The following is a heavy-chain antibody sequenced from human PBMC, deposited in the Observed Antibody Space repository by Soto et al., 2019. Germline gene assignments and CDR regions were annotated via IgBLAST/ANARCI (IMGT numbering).Heavy chain of an antibody. V-gene: IGHV1-69*06. CDR2: IIPIFGTA. D-gene: IGHD3-3*01. CDR1: GGTFSSYA. CDR3: ARGPWNYDFWSGYYSSIPPTNYGMDV. Sequence: ASVKVSCKASGGTFSSYAISWVRQAPGQGLEWMGGIIPIFGTANYAQKFQGRVRITADKSTSTAYMELSSLRSEDTAVYYCARGPWNYDFWSGYYSSIPPTNYGMDVWGQGTTVTVSS. J-gene: IGHJ6*02.